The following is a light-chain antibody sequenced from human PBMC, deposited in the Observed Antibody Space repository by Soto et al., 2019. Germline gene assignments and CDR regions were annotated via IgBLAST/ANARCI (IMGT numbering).Light chain of an antibody. CDR1: QNISPW. CDR3: QQYSSSAT. J-gene: IGKJ1*01. V-gene: IGKV1-5*01. Sequence: DIQMTHSPSTLSASVGDRVTIAPRASQNISPWLAWYQQKPGKAPKLLIYGASSLEGGVPSRFSGSGSGTDFTLTISSLQPDDFATYYCQQYSSSATFGQGTKVDIK. CDR2: GAS.